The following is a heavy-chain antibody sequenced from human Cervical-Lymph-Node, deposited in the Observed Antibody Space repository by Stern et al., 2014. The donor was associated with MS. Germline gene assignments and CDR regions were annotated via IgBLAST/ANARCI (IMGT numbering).Heavy chain of an antibody. CDR2: IYSSGST. J-gene: IGHJ3*02. CDR1: GGSISSGNYY. V-gene: IGHV4-61*02. CDR3: ARGNYDVLTDNGGHGFDI. Sequence: QLQLQESGPGLVKPSQTLSLTCTVSGGSISSGNYYWSWIRQPAGEGLEWIGRIYSSGSTQYNPPLKSRVTISADTSTHQFSLRLSSGTAADTAVYYCARGNYDVLTDNGGHGFDIWGQGTMVTVSS. D-gene: IGHD3-9*01.